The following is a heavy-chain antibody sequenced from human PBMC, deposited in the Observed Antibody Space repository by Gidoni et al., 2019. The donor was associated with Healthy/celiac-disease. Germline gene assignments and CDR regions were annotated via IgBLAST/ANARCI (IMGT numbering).Heavy chain of an antibody. Sequence: EVQLVESVGGWVQPGRSLRLSCTASGFTFEAYPMSWFRQAPGKRLEWVGLSRSKAYGVPTEHAASPKRRFTIYIDDSQSIAYLQMNSLQTDDTAVYYCTREESISSWLRWLDPWGQGTLVTLPS. CDR3: TREESISSWLRWLDP. D-gene: IGHD6-13*01. CDR1: GFTFEAYP. V-gene: IGHV3-49*03. J-gene: IGHJ5*02. CDR2: SRSKAYGVPT.